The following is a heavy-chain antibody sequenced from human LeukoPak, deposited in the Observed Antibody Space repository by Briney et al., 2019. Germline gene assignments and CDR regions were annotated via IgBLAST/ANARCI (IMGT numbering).Heavy chain of an antibody. Sequence: GGSLRLSCAASGFTFSSYSMNWVRPAPGKGLGWVSSISSSSSYIYYADSVKGRFTISRDNAKNSLYLQMNSLRAEDTAVYYCARDLPSYYYGSGSPDYWGQGTLVTVSS. V-gene: IGHV3-21*01. J-gene: IGHJ4*02. CDR3: ARDLPSYYYGSGSPDY. CDR1: GFTFSSYS. D-gene: IGHD3-10*01. CDR2: ISSSSSYI.